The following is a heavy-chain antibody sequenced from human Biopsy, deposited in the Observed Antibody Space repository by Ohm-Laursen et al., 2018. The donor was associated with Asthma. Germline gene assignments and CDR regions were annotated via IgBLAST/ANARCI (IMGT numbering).Heavy chain of an antibody. J-gene: IGHJ4*02. Sequence: SSVKVSCKSLGGTFNTYVIGWVRQAPGQGLEWMGGINSVFGTTTYPQKFQDRVTITADDSTSTVYMELSSLRSEDTAVYYCAREAGSCISRTCYSLDFWGQGTLATVSS. CDR3: AREAGSCISRTCYSLDF. CDR2: INSVFGTT. V-gene: IGHV1-69*01. D-gene: IGHD2-2*01. CDR1: GGTFNTYV.